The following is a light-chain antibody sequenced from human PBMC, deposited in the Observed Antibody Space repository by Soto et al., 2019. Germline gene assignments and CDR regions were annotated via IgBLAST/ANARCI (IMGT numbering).Light chain of an antibody. CDR1: QSIDNW. V-gene: IGKV1-5*03. J-gene: IGKJ2*01. CDR2: KTS. Sequence: DIQMTQSPSTLSASVGDRVTITCRASQSIDNWLAWYQEKPGKAPKLLIYKTSTLASGVPSRFSGSASGTEFTLTNSSLQPDDFANYYCQQYYTLYTFGRGTRLEI. CDR3: QQYYTLYT.